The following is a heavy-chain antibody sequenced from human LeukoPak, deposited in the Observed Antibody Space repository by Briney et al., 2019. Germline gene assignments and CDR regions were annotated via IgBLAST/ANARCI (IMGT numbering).Heavy chain of an antibody. CDR1: GFIFSSQW. D-gene: IGHD3-22*01. Sequence: QPGGSLRLSCAASGFIFSSQWMGWVRQAPGKGLEWVANVNQGGTEKFYVASVKGRFSISRDNAENSLYLQMNSLRAEDTAVYYCARNYYDSSGYYDWGQGTLVTVSS. CDR2: VNQGGTEK. CDR3: ARNYYDSSGYYD. V-gene: IGHV3-7*01. J-gene: IGHJ4*02.